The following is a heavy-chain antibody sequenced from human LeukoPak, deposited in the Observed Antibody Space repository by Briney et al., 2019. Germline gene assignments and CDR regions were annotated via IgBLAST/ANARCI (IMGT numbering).Heavy chain of an antibody. CDR2: ISSSSSYI. Sequence: PGGSLRLSCAASGFTFSSYSMNWVRQAPGKGLEWVSSISSSSSYIYYADSVKGRFTISRDNAKNTLYLQMNSPRVEDTAVYYCARGFTIFGVVNDGFDIWAQGTTVTVSS. CDR1: GFTFSSYS. J-gene: IGHJ3*02. V-gene: IGHV3-21*01. CDR3: ARGFTIFGVVNDGFDI. D-gene: IGHD3-3*01.